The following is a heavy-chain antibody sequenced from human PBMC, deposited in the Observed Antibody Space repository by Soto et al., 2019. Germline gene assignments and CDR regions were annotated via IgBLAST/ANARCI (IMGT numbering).Heavy chain of an antibody. J-gene: IGHJ4*02. CDR3: AMDPGGFSDKNGPFDY. CDR1: GCSITSKW. D-gene: IGHD5-18*01. CDR2: IHHSGNT. V-gene: IGHV4-4*02. Sequence: SETLSLTFAVSGCSITSKWWSGVRQPPGKGLEWIGEIHHSGNTNYNPSLKSRVTISVDKSKNQFSLEMRSVTAADTAVYYCAMDPGGFSDKNGPFDYWGQGTLVTVSS.